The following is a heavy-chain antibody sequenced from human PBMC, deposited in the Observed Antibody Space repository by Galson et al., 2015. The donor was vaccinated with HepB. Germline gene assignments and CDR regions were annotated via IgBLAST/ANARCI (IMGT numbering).Heavy chain of an antibody. CDR2: ISYDGSNK. CDR3: SRASSGSYYNWFNP. J-gene: IGHJ5*02. CDR1: GFTFSSYP. D-gene: IGHD3-10*01. Sequence: SLRLSCAASGFTFSSYPMHWVRQAPGKGLERVALISYDGSNKYYANSVKGRFTISRDNSKNTLYLHMNSLRTEDTAMYYCSRASSGSYYNWFNPWGQGTLVTVSS. V-gene: IGHV3-30*04.